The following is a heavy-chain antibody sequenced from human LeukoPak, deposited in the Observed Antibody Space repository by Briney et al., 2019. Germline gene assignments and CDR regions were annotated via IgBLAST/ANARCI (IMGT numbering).Heavy chain of an antibody. D-gene: IGHD2-15*01. CDR3: AREIPGRIAADC. CDR1: GFTFSDYS. J-gene: IGHJ4*02. Sequence: GGSLRLSCAASGFTFSDYSMNWVRQAPGKGLEWISYIGGRGDGISYADSVKGRFTISRDNAKNSLFLQMNRLRGEDTAIYFYAREIPGRIAADCWGQGTLVTVS. V-gene: IGHV3-48*01. CDR2: IGGRGDGI.